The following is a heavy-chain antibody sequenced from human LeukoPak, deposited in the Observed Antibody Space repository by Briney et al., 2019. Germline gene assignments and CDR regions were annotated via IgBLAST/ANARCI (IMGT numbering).Heavy chain of an antibody. J-gene: IGHJ3*02. CDR2: IIPIFGTA. Sequence: GASVKVSCKASGGTFSSYAISWVRQAPGQGLEWMGGIIPIFGTANYAQKFQGRVTITADESTSTAYMALSSLRSEDTAVYYCARARDPLLEMATISDAFDIWGQGTMVTVSS. V-gene: IGHV1-69*01. CDR3: ARARDPLLEMATISDAFDI. CDR1: GGTFSSYA. D-gene: IGHD5-24*01.